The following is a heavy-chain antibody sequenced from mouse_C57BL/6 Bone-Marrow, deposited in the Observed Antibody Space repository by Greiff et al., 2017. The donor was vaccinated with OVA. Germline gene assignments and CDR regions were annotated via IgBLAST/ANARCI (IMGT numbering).Heavy chain of an antibody. CDR2: IDPSDSYT. Sequence: QVQLQQPGAELVMPGASVKLSCKASGYTFTSYWMHRVKQRPGQGLEWIGEIDPSDSYTNYNQKFKGKSTLTVDKSSSTAYMQLSSLTSEDSAVYYCARRGYDYDALLYYFDYWGQGTTLTVSS. CDR3: ARRGYDYDALLYYFDY. D-gene: IGHD2-4*01. V-gene: IGHV1-69*01. CDR1: GYTFTSYW. J-gene: IGHJ2*01.